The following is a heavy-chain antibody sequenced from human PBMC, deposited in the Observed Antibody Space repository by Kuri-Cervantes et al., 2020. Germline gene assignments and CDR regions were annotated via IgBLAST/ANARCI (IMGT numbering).Heavy chain of an antibody. Sequence: GESLKISCAASGFTFSSYAMHWVRQAPGKGLEWLAVISYDGSNKYYADSVKGRFTISRDNSKNTLYLQMNSLRAEDTAVYYCAKDVAAAGTVDYWGQGTLV. V-gene: IGHV3-30-3*01. D-gene: IGHD6-13*01. CDR2: ISYDGSNK. CDR1: GFTFSSYA. CDR3: AKDVAAAGTVDY. J-gene: IGHJ4*02.